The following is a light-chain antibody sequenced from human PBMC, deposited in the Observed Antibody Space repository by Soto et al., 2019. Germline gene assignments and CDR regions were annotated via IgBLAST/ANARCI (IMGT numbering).Light chain of an antibody. V-gene: IGLV1-51*01. J-gene: IGLJ2*01. CDR1: SSNIEKNH. CDR3: VAWDNGLSAVV. CDR2: DNS. Sequence: QAVVTQPPSVSAAPGQKVTISCSGSSSNIEKNHVFWYQQLPVTAPKLLIYDNSERPSGIPDRFSGSKSGTSATLGITGLQTGDEADYYCVAWDNGLSAVVFGGGTKLTVL.